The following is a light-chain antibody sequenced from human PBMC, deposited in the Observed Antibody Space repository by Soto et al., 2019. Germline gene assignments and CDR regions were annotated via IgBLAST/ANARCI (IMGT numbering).Light chain of an antibody. J-gene: IGKJ1*01. CDR1: QSVISAY. V-gene: IGKV3-20*01. CDR2: GAS. Sequence: EIVMTQSPATLSVSPGERATLSCRASQSVISAYLAWYQQKPGQAPRLLIYGASSRATGIPDRFSGSGFGTDFTLTITRLEPEDFAVYYCQQYGDSPQTFGPGTKVDIK. CDR3: QQYGDSPQT.